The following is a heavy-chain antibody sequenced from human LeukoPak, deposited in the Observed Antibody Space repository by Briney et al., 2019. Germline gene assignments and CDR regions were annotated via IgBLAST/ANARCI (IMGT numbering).Heavy chain of an antibody. CDR3: ARYYDSWSGYYYMDV. V-gene: IGHV4-4*02. CDR2: IYHSGST. Sequence: SETLSLTCAVSGGSISSSNWWSWVRQPPGKGLEWIGEIYHSGSTNYNPSLKSRVTISVDKSKNQFSLKLSSVTAADTAVYYCARYYDSWSGYYYMDVWGKGTTVTVSS. D-gene: IGHD3-3*01. J-gene: IGHJ6*03. CDR1: GGSISSSNW.